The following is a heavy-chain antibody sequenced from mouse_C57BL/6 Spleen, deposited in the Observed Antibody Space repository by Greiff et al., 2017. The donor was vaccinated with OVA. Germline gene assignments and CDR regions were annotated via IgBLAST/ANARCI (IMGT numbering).Heavy chain of an antibody. CDR2: IDPSDSYT. Sequence: VKLQQPGAELVKPGASVKLSCKASGYTFTSYWMQWVKQRPGQGLEWIGEIDPSDSYTNYSQKFKGKATLTVDTSSSTAYMQLSSLTSEDSAVYYCARYEDYYGNYVYFDYWGQGTTLTVSS. CDR1: GYTFTSYW. CDR3: ARYEDYYGNYVYFDY. V-gene: IGHV1-50*01. D-gene: IGHD2-1*01. J-gene: IGHJ2*01.